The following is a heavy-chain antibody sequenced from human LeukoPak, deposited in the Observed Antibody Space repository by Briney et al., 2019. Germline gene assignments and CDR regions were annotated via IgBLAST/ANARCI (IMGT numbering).Heavy chain of an antibody. CDR1: GFTFDDYG. J-gene: IGHJ1*01. CDR3: AKDDDWGRYKH. CDR2: ISSSSSYI. Sequence: GGSLRLSCAASGFTFDDYGMNWVRQAPGKGLEWVSSISSSSSYIYYADSVKGRFTISRDNAKNSLYLQMNSLRAEDTAVYYCAKDDDWGRYKHWGQGTLVTVSS. V-gene: IGHV3-21*01. D-gene: IGHD3-16*01.